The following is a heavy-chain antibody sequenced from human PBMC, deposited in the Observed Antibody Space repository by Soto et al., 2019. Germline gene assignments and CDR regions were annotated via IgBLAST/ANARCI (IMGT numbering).Heavy chain of an antibody. J-gene: IGHJ3*02. Sequence: EVQLLEAGGGLVQPGGSLRLSCAASGFTFSSYAMRWVRQAPGKGLEWVTAISGSGGSTYYADSVKGRFTISRDNSKNTLYLQMNSLRAEDTAVYYCATGFSSGWFWGAFDIWGQGTMVTVSS. D-gene: IGHD6-19*01. CDR2: ISGSGGST. CDR1: GFTFSSYA. CDR3: ATGFSSGWFWGAFDI. V-gene: IGHV3-23*01.